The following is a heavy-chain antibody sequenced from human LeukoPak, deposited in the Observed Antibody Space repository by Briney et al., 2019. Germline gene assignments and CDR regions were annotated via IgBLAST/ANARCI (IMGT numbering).Heavy chain of an antibody. J-gene: IGHJ4*02. Sequence: GGSLRLSCAASGFTFSSYAMNWVRQAPVKGLEWVSGISGSGRDTYYADSVKGRFTTSRDNSKNTLYLQMNSLRADDTAVYYCATNYYDSSGYFPDFDYWGQGALGSVSS. V-gene: IGHV3-23*01. CDR3: ATNYYDSSGYFPDFDY. CDR1: GFTFSSYA. D-gene: IGHD3-22*01. CDR2: ISGSGRDT.